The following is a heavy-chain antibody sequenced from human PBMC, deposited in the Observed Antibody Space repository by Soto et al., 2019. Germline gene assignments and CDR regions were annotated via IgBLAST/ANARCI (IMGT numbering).Heavy chain of an antibody. CDR2: INPDVGSP. V-gene: IGHV1-46*01. Sequence: GASVKVSCKASGYSFTSYYMHWVRQAPGQGLEWMGVINPDVGSPTYAQNFQDRVTMTRDKSTSTVYMELSSLRSEDTAVYYCARDGTQQLSIDFWGQGTLVTVSS. D-gene: IGHD6-13*01. CDR3: ARDGTQQLSIDF. CDR1: GYSFTSYY. J-gene: IGHJ4*02.